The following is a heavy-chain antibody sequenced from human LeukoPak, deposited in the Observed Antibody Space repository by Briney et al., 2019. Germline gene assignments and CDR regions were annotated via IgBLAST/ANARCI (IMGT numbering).Heavy chain of an antibody. CDR1: GGSISSYY. D-gene: IGHD3-22*01. CDR2: IYYSGST. J-gene: IGHJ6*02. V-gene: IGHV4-59*08. CDR3: ARHYDRYYYDSSGQSYYYGMDV. Sequence: SETLSLTCTVSGGSISSYYWSWIRQPPGKGLEWIGYIYYSGSTNYNPSLKSRVTISVDTSKNQFSLKLGSVTAADTAVYYCARHYDRYYYDSSGQSYYYGMDVWGQGTTVTVSS.